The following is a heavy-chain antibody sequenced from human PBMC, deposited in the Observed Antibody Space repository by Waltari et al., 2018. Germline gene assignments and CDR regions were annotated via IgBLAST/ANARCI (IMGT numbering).Heavy chain of an antibody. J-gene: IGHJ4*02. Sequence: EVELVESGGGLVQPGGSLRLSCEGSGFTFSDYWVHWVRQGPGKGLEWVERIKMDGSTRNYADSVQGRFTISRDNARNTLYLQMNSLRVEDTAVYYCARAGSYASDYWGQGTLVTVSS. CDR1: GFTFSDYW. CDR2: IKMDGSTR. CDR3: ARAGSYASDY. V-gene: IGHV3-74*01. D-gene: IGHD1-26*01.